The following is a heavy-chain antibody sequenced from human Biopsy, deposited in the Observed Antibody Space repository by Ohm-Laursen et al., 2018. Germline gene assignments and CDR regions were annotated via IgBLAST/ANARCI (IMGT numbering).Heavy chain of an antibody. Sequence: SETLSLTCTVSGGSISDDYWNWIRQPPGKGLQVIGYISSGGRAKYNPSLQSRVSISVDTSRNQVSLTLSSVTAADTAVYYCARDSGILNYGNFKYYHYYGMDVWGQGTKVTVSS. J-gene: IGHJ6*02. CDR1: GGSISDDY. CDR2: ISSGGRA. CDR3: ARDSGILNYGNFKYYHYYGMDV. V-gene: IGHV4-59*01. D-gene: IGHD4-11*01.